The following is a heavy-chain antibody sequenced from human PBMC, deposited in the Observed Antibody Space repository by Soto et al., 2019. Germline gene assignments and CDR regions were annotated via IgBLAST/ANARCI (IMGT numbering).Heavy chain of an antibody. CDR2: INHSGST. CDR3: ARLRSSGWLRDAFDI. J-gene: IGHJ3*02. Sequence: QVQLQQWGAGLLKPSETLSLTCAVYGGSFRGYYWSWIRQPPGKGLEWMGEINHSGSTNYNPSLKSRVTVAVDTSTYQFYLKLSSVTAADTAVYYCARLRSSGWLRDAFDIWGQGTMVTVSS. V-gene: IGHV4-34*01. D-gene: IGHD6-19*01. CDR1: GGSFRGYY.